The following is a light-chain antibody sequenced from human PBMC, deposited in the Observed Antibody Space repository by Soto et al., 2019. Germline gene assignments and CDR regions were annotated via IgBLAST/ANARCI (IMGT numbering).Light chain of an antibody. Sequence: QSVLTQPPSVSGGPGQRVTISCTGSSSNIGANYDVHWYHHLPETAPKLLIYRNTDRPSGVPDRFSGSRSGTSASLAITGLQAEDEGDFYCQSFDNSLNSVVFGGGTKLTVL. CDR3: QSFDNSLNSVV. CDR1: SSNIGANYD. CDR2: RNT. V-gene: IGLV1-40*01. J-gene: IGLJ2*01.